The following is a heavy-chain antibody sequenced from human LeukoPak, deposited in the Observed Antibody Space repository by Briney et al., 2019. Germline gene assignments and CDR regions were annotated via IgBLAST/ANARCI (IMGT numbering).Heavy chain of an antibody. Sequence: GGSLRLSCAASGFTFSSYAMHWVRRAPGKGLEWVAVISYDGSNKYYADSVKGRFTIPRDNSKNTLYLQMNSLRAEDTAVYYCARALRPSTVTNPPYYYYGMDVWGQGTTVTVSS. D-gene: IGHD4-17*01. V-gene: IGHV3-30-3*01. CDR3: ARALRPSTVTNPPYYYYGMDV. CDR1: GFTFSSYA. CDR2: ISYDGSNK. J-gene: IGHJ6*02.